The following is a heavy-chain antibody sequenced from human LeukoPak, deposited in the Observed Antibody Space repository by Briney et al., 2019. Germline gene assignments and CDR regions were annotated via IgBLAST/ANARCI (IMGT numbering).Heavy chain of an antibody. CDR1: GYTFASYY. Sequence: GASVKVSCKASGYTFASYYMHWVRQAPGQGLEWMGIINPSGGSTSYAQKFQGRVTMTRDMSTSTDYMELSSLRSEDTAVYYCARDRCSSTSCYNDQGVGYWGQGTLVTVSS. J-gene: IGHJ4*02. D-gene: IGHD2-2*02. CDR3: ARDRCSSTSCYNDQGVGY. CDR2: INPSGGST. V-gene: IGHV1-46*01.